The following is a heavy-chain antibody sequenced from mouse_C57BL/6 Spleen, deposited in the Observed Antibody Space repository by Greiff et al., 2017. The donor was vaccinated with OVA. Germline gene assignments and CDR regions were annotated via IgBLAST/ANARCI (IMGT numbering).Heavy chain of an antibody. CDR2: IRNKANGYTT. CDR3: ARWGYYYGTVFDY. CDR1: GFSFTDYY. Sequence: EVKVEESGGGLVQPGGSLSLSCAASGFSFTDYYMSWVRQPPGKALEWLGFIRNKANGYTTEYSASVKGRFTISRDNSQSILYLQMNALRAEDSATYYCARWGYYYGTVFDYWGQGTTLTVSS. D-gene: IGHD1-1*01. J-gene: IGHJ2*01. V-gene: IGHV7-3*01.